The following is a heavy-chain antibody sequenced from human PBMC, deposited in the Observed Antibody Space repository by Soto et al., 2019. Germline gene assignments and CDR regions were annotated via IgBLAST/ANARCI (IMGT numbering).Heavy chain of an antibody. CDR3: AREEIMVTTRHYYYGMDV. J-gene: IGHJ6*02. CDR1: GGYISSGGYY. D-gene: IGHD4-17*01. V-gene: IGHV4-31*03. Sequence: QVQLQESGPGLVKPSQTLSLTCTVSGGYISSGGYYWSWIRQHPGKGLEWIGYIYYSGSTYYNPSLQSRVTISVDTSKNQFSLKLSSVTAADTAVYYGAREEIMVTTRHYYYGMDVWCQGTTVTVSS. CDR2: IYYSGST.